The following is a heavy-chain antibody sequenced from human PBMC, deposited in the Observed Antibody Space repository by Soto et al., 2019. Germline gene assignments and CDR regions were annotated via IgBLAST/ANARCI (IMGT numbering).Heavy chain of an antibody. J-gene: IGHJ4*02. CDR1: GYTFTGYY. V-gene: IGHV1-2*02. D-gene: IGHD6-13*01. CDR2: INPNSGGT. CDR3: AREHGSSWYYYFDY. Sequence: ASVKVSCKASGYTFTGYYMHWVREAPGQGLEWMGWINPNSGGTNYAQKFQGRVTMTRDTSISTAYMELSRLRSDDTAVYYCAREHGSSWYYYFDYWGQGTLVTVSS.